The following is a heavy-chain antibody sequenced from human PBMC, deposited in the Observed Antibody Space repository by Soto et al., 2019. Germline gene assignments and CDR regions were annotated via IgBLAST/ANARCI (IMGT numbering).Heavy chain of an antibody. CDR2: ISGSGGST. V-gene: IGHV3-23*01. Sequence: GGSLRLSCAASGFTFSSYAMSWVRQAPGKGLEWVSAISGSGGSTYYADSVKGRFTISRDNSKNTLYLQMNSLRAEDTAVYYCAKVRLFIILVGQRPPDAFDFCCQAIMVSVS. J-gene: IGHJ3*01. CDR1: GFTFSSYA. D-gene: IGHD3-22*01. CDR3: AKVRLFIILVGQRPPDAFDF.